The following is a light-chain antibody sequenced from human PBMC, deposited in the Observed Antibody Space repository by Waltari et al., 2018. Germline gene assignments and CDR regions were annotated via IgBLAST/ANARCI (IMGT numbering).Light chain of an antibody. CDR2: EAS. V-gene: IGKV3-20*01. J-gene: IGKJ1*01. Sequence: EIVLTQSPGTLSLPPGERATLSCRASQSVSRFLAWYQQKPGQAPSLLIYEASSRAPDIPDRFSGSGSGTDFSLTISRLEPEDFAVYYCQKYGTLPATFGQGTKVEIK. CDR1: QSVSRF. CDR3: QKYGTLPAT.